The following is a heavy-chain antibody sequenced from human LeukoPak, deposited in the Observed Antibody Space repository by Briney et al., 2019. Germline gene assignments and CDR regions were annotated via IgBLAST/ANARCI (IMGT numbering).Heavy chain of an antibody. Sequence: PGGALRLSCAASVFTFDDYGMSWVRQAPGKGLEWGSGINWNGVSTGYADSVKGRFTISRDNAKNSLYLQMNRLRAEDTAVYYCASKGRYFDWLFDYWGQGTLVTVSS. V-gene: IGHV3-20*04. CDR3: ASKGRYFDWLFDY. J-gene: IGHJ4*02. CDR2: INWNGVST. D-gene: IGHD3-9*01. CDR1: VFTFDDYG.